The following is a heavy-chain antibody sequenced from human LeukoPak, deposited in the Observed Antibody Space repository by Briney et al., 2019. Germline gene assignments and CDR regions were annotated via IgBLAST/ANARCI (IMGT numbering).Heavy chain of an antibody. V-gene: IGHV4-4*07. J-gene: IGHJ4*02. CDR3: AREGSMTARPFVSIDY. D-gene: IGHD6-6*01. CDR1: GGSISTYY. Sequence: SETLSLTCTVSGGSISTYYWSWIRQPAGKALEWIGRIHTSGSTDYNPSLESRVSMSVDTPKNQFSLKLRSVTAADTAVYYCAREGSMTARPFVSIDYWGQGTLVTVSS. CDR2: IHTSGST.